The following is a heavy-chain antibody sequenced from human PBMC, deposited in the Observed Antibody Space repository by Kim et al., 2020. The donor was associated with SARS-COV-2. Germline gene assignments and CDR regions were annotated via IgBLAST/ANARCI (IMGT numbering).Heavy chain of an antibody. Sequence: GGSLRLSCAASGFTFSTYALSWVRQAPGKGLEWVSSISYNGDTTYYADSVKVRFTISRDNSKNTLYLQVNSLRVEDTAVYFCAKGRAGSYYNSLDYWGQGTLVTVSS. CDR1: GFTFSTYA. J-gene: IGHJ4*02. D-gene: IGHD3-10*01. CDR3: AKGRAGSYYNSLDY. V-gene: IGHV3-23*01. CDR2: ISYNGDTT.